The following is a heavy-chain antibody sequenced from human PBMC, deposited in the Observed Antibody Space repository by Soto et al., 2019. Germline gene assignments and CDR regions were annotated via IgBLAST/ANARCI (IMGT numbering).Heavy chain of an antibody. D-gene: IGHD3-10*01. CDR1: GGSLGGSSRR. CDR2: IFSSGGT. J-gene: IGHJ4*02. Sequence: ASETLCVRCSVAGGSLGGSSRRWGWISPPPGGGLDWVGSIFSSGGTYYNPSLESRVTISVHTSNNQFSLKLTSVTAADTAVYYCARQYYYGSGRQIDYWGQGTLVTVSS. V-gene: IGHV4-39*01. CDR3: ARQYYYGSGRQIDY.